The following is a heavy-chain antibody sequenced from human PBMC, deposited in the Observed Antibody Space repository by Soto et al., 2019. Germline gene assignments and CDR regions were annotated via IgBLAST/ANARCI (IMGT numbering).Heavy chain of an antibody. CDR3: AREFHSYYYHYMDV. Sequence: ASVKVSCKASGYTFSVYSMHWVRQAPGQRLEWMGWTNAGNGNTKYSQKFQGRVTITRDTSASTAYMELSSLRSEDPAVYYCAREFHSYYYHYMDVWGKGTTVSVSS. CDR2: TNAGNGNT. V-gene: IGHV1-3*01. J-gene: IGHJ6*03. CDR1: GYTFSVYS.